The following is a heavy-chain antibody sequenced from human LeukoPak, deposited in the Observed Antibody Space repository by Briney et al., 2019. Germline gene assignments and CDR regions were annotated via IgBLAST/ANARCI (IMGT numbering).Heavy chain of an antibody. J-gene: IGHJ5*02. Sequence: PSETLSLTCTVSGGSISSYCWSWIRQPPGKGLEWIGYIYYSGSTNYNPSLKSRVTISVDTSKNQFSLKLSSVTAADTAVYCCARGNRSRWFDPWGQGTLVTVSS. CDR2: IYYSGST. V-gene: IGHV4-59*01. D-gene: IGHD1-14*01. CDR1: GGSISSYC. CDR3: ARGNRSRWFDP.